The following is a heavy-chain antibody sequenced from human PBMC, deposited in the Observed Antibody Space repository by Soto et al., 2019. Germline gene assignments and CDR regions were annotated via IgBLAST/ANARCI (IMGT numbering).Heavy chain of an antibody. CDR3: ARVAPSAGSVPRFDP. J-gene: IGHJ5*02. CDR1: GYTFTAYN. CDR2: INAGNGNT. Sequence: QVQLVQSGAEVKEPGASVRVSCKAFGYTFTAYNIHWLRQAPGQGLEWMGWINAGNGNTRSSRKFQGRVIITRDTSATAAYLEVDSLRSEDTAIYYCARVAPSAGSVPRFDPWGQGPLLTVSS. V-gene: IGHV1-3*01. D-gene: IGHD3-10*01.